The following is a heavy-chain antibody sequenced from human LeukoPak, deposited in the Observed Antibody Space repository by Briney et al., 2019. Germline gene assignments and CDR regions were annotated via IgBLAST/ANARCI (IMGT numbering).Heavy chain of an antibody. V-gene: IGHV5-51*01. Sequence: KCGESLKISCKGSGYSFTSYWIGWVRQMPGKGLEWMGIIYPGDSDTRYSPSFQGQVTISADKSISTAYLQWSSLKASDTAMYYCARQIGNYYGSGSYSGGNWFDPWGQGTLVTVSS. CDR2: IYPGDSDT. CDR3: ARQIGNYYGSGSYSGGNWFDP. D-gene: IGHD3-10*01. J-gene: IGHJ5*02. CDR1: GYSFTSYW.